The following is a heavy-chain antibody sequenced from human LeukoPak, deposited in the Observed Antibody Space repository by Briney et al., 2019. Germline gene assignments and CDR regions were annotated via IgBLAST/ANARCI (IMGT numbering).Heavy chain of an antibody. D-gene: IGHD3-10*01. V-gene: IGHV3-9*01. CDR1: GFTFDDYA. CDR3: AKDPKNGSGKFYYFDY. CDR2: ISWNSGSI. Sequence: GRSLRLSCAASGFTFDDYAMHWVRQAPGKGLEWVSGISWNSGSIGYADSVKGRFTISRDNAKNSLYLQMNSLRAEDTALYYCAKDPKNGSGKFYYFDYWGQGTLVTVSS. J-gene: IGHJ4*02.